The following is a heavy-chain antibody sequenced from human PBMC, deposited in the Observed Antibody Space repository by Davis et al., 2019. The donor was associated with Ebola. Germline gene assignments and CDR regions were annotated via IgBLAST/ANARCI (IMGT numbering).Heavy chain of an antibody. Sequence: GESLKISCIASGFSFNSYTMNWVRQAPGKGLEWVSYISSSGSTTYYADSVKGRFTISRDNAKNSLYLQMNSLRDEDTAVYYCARSTRAGYSSGWNDYWGQGTLVTVSS. CDR2: ISSSGSTT. V-gene: IGHV3-48*02. D-gene: IGHD6-19*01. J-gene: IGHJ4*02. CDR3: ARSTRAGYSSGWNDY. CDR1: GFSFNSYT.